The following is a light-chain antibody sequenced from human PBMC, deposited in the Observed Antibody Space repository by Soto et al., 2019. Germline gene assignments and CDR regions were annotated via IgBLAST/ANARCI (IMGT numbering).Light chain of an antibody. Sequence: EIVLTQSPGTLSLSPGERATLSCRASQSVSSSYLAWYQQKPGQAPRLLIYGASSRATGIPDRFSGSGSGTDFTLTISRLEPGDFAVYYCQQYGSSPLLTFGGGTKLDIK. CDR1: QSVSSSY. V-gene: IGKV3-20*01. CDR2: GAS. CDR3: QQYGSSPLLT. J-gene: IGKJ4*01.